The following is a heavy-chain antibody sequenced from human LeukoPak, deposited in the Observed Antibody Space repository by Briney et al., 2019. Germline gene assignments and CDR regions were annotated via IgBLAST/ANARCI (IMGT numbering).Heavy chain of an antibody. J-gene: IGHJ4*02. CDR2: IYHSGST. D-gene: IGHD6-13*01. CDR1: GGSISSGGYY. CDR3: ARDVSRVAALDY. Sequence: PSETLSLTCTVSGGSISSGGYYWSWIRQPPGKGLEWIGYIYHSGSTYYNPSLKSRVTIAVDRSKNQFSLKLSSVTAADTAVYYCARDVSRVAALDYWGQGTLVTVSS. V-gene: IGHV4-30-2*01.